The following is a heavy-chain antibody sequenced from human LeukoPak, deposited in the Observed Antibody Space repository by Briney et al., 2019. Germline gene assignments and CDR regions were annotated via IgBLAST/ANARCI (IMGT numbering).Heavy chain of an antibody. V-gene: IGHV1-18*01. Sequence: SVKVSCKASGYTFTSYGISWVRQAPGQGLEWMGWISAYNGNTNYAQKLQGRVTMTTDTSTSTAYMELRSLRSDDTAVYYCARGLVPAAPPEGWFDPWGQGTLVTVSS. J-gene: IGHJ5*02. CDR2: ISAYNGNT. CDR3: ARGLVPAAPPEGWFDP. D-gene: IGHD2-2*01. CDR1: GYTFTSYG.